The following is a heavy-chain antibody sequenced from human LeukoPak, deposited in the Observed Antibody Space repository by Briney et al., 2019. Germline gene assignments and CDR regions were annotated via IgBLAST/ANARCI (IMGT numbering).Heavy chain of an antibody. CDR1: GGPISSYY. J-gene: IGHJ4*02. V-gene: IGHV4-59*01. CDR3: AGSGYSYVLDY. Sequence: SETLSLTCTVSGGPISSYYWSWIRQPPGKGLEWIGYIYYSGSTNYNPSLKSRVTISVDTSKNQFSLKLSSVTAADTAVYYCAGSGYSYVLDYWGQGTLVTVSS. CDR2: IYYSGST. D-gene: IGHD5-18*01.